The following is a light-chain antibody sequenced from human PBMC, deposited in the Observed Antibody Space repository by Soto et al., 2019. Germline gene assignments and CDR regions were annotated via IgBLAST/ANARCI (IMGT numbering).Light chain of an antibody. J-gene: IGKJ5*01. CDR1: QSRGSNF. Sequence: ETVSTQSPCTLSLTPGERETLPCKTSQSRGSNFLAWYQHKPGQAPRLLIYASSNRATGIPDRFSGSASGTDFTLTINRLEPEDFAVYYCQLYGISPHFGQGTRLEIK. CDR2: ASS. V-gene: IGKV3-20*01. CDR3: QLYGISPH.